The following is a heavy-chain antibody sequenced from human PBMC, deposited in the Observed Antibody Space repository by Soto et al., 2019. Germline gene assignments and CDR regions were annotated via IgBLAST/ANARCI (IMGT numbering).Heavy chain of an antibody. J-gene: IGHJ4*02. V-gene: IGHV4-59*01. D-gene: IGHD4-17*01. CDR3: ARNYGDYFSFDY. Sequence: QVQLQESGPGLVKPSETLSLTCTVSGGSISSYYWSWIRQPPGKGLEWIGYIYYSGSTNYNPSLKGRVTISVDTSKNHCSLKLSSVTAADTALYFCARNYGDYFSFDYWGQGTLVTVSS. CDR1: GGSISSYY. CDR2: IYYSGST.